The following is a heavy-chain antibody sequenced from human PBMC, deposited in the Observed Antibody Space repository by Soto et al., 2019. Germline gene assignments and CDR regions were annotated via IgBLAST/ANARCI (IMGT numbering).Heavy chain of an antibody. J-gene: IGHJ5*02. V-gene: IGHV4-30-4*01. CDR1: GGSISSGDYY. CDR2: IYYSGST. D-gene: IGHD2-2*01. Sequence: QVQLQESGPGLVKPSQTLSLTCTVSGGSISSGDYYWSWIRQPPGKGLEWIGYIYYSGSTYYNPSLKSRVTISVDTSKNQFYLKLSSVTAAGTDVYYCARTVVPAAIVEWFDPWGQGTLVTVSS. CDR3: ARTVVPAAIVEWFDP.